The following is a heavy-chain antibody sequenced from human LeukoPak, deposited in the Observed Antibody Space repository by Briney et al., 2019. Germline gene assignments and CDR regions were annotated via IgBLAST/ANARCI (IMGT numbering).Heavy chain of an antibody. D-gene: IGHD3-3*01. CDR1: GCTFCSYR. Sequence: GGSLRLSCAASGCTFCSYRMSWVRQAPWKGLEWVVNIKQDGSEKYYVDSVKGRFTISRDNAKNSLYLQMNSLRAEDTAVYYCARALYDPWGFDPWGQGTLVTVSS. CDR3: ARALYDPWGFDP. CDR2: IKQDGSEK. J-gene: IGHJ5*02. V-gene: IGHV3-7*01.